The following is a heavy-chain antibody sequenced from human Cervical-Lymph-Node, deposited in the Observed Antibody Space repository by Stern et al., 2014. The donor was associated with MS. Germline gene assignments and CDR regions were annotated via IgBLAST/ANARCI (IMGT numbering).Heavy chain of an antibody. CDR3: ARMMGSGYRHYFDY. CDR1: GFSLVTSGVR. Sequence: ESGPALVKPTQTLTLTCTFSGFSLVTSGVRVSWIRQPPGKALEWLARIDWYDKTTYHTYLVNPLNITTDTSQNQVVLTMSNVDPVDTATYYCARMMGSGYRHYFDYWGQGTPVTVS. J-gene: IGHJ4*02. CDR2: IDWYDKT. V-gene: IGHV2-70*04. D-gene: IGHD3-3*01.